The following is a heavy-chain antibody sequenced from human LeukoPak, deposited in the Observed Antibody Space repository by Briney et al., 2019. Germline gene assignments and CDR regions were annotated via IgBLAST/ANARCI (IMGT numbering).Heavy chain of an antibody. J-gene: IGHJ6*03. Sequence: SETLSLTCAVYGGSFSGYYWSWIRQPPGKGLEWIGEINHSGSTNYNPSLKSRVTISVDTSKNQFSLKLSSVTAADTAVYYCARLKKGLYYYYMDVWGKGTTVTVSS. CDR1: GGSFSGYY. CDR3: ARLKKGLYYYYMDV. CDR2: INHSGST. V-gene: IGHV4-34*01.